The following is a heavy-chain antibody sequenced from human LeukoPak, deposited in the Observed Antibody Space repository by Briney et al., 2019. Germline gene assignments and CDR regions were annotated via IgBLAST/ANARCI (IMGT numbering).Heavy chain of an antibody. CDR3: AKGMSSWYPFDF. D-gene: IGHD6-13*01. CDR1: GFTFRSYA. CDR2: ISGTGDST. Sequence: GGSLRLSCAASGFTFRSYALSWVRQAPGKGLEWVSGISGTGDSTYYADSVKGRFTISRDISKNTLYLQMNTLRAEDTAVYYCAKGMSSWYPFDFWGQGTLVTVSS. V-gene: IGHV3-23*01. J-gene: IGHJ4*02.